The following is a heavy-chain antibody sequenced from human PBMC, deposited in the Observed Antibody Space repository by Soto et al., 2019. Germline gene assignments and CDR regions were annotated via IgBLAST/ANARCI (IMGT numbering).Heavy chain of an antibody. Sequence: PSETMSVTCTVAGGYIISGGYYWSWIRQHPGKGLEWIGYIYYSGSTYYNPSLKSRVTISVDTSKNQFSLKLSSVTAADTAVYYCARALGDYGDYYYYYYYMDVWGKGTTVTVSS. CDR1: GGYIISGGYY. CDR2: IYYSGST. V-gene: IGHV4-31*03. J-gene: IGHJ6*03. CDR3: ARALGDYGDYYYYYYYMDV. D-gene: IGHD4-17*01.